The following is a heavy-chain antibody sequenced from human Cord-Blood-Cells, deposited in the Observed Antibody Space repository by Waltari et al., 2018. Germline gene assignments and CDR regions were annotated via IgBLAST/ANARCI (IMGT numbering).Heavy chain of an antibody. CDR2: ISSSSSYI. Sequence: EVQLVGSGGGLVMSGGSLRLSCAASGFTFSSYSMNWVRQGPGKGLEWVSSISSSSSYIYYADSVKGRFTISRDNAKNSLYLQMNSLRAEDTAVYYCARNIVATIDYWGQGTLVTVSS. J-gene: IGHJ4*02. CDR1: GFTFSSYS. CDR3: ARNIVATIDY. V-gene: IGHV3-21*01. D-gene: IGHD5-12*01.